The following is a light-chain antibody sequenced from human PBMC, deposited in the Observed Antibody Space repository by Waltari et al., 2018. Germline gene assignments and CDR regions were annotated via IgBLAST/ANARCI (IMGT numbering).Light chain of an antibody. CDR2: WAS. CDR1: QSLLYTSNNKNY. Sequence: DVVMTQSPDSLAVSLGERATINCKSSQSLLYTSNNKNYLAWYQRKPGQPPKILMYWASIRESGVPDRFSCSGSGTDFTLTISGLQAEDVASYFCLQYLHTPRTFGQGTKVEIK. J-gene: IGKJ1*01. V-gene: IGKV4-1*01. CDR3: LQYLHTPRT.